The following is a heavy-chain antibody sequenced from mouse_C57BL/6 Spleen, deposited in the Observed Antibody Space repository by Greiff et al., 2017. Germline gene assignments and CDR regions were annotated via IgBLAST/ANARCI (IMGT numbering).Heavy chain of an antibody. CDR2: IDPENGDT. CDR3: TTFTTVVATRDY. Sequence: VQLQQSGAELVRPGASVKLSCTASGFNIKDDYMHWVKQRPEQGLEWVGWIDPENGDTEYASKFQGKATITADTSSNTAYLQLSSLTSEDTAVYYCTTFTTVVATRDYWGQGTTLTVSS. V-gene: IGHV14-4*01. J-gene: IGHJ2*01. D-gene: IGHD1-1*01. CDR1: GFNIKDDY.